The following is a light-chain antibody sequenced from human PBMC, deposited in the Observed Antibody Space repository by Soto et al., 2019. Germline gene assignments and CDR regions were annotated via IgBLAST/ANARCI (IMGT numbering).Light chain of an antibody. CDR3: QQYNSYPIT. Sequence: DIQMTQSLSTLSASVGDRVTITCRASQSISSWLAWYQQKPGKAPKLLIYKASSLESGVPSRFSGSGSETEFTLTISSLQPDDFATYYCQQYNSYPITFGQGTRLEIK. J-gene: IGKJ5*01. CDR1: QSISSW. CDR2: KAS. V-gene: IGKV1-5*03.